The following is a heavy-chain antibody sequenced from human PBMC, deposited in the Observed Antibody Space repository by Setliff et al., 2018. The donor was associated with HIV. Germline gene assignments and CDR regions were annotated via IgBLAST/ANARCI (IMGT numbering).Heavy chain of an antibody. Sequence: PGGSLRLSCVASGFSFSRYTMMWVRQAPGKGLEWVSSITSNLNYRYADSVKGRFTISRDNTKNSLYLQVNSLRAEDTAVYYCAKGDSFVFSYVYPDYWGPGTLVTVS. J-gene: IGHJ4*02. CDR1: GFSFSRYT. CDR3: AKGDSFVFSYVYPDY. CDR2: ITSNLNYR. V-gene: IGHV3-21*01. D-gene: IGHD3-22*01.